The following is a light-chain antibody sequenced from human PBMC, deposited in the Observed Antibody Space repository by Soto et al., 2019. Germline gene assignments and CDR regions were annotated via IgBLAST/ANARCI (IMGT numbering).Light chain of an antibody. CDR2: AAS. V-gene: IGKV1-9*01. CDR1: QGINSY. J-gene: IGKJ1*01. CDR3: QQLHSYPRT. Sequence: DLQLTQSPSFLSASVGDRVTITCWASQGINSYLAWYQQRPGKAPKLLIYAASTLQSAVPSRFSGGGSGTEFTLTISSLQPEDFATYYCQQLHSYPRTFGQGTKVEF.